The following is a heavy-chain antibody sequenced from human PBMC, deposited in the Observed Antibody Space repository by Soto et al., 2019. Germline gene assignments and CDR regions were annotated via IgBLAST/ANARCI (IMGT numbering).Heavy chain of an antibody. CDR1: GFTFSSHA. J-gene: IGHJ4*02. V-gene: IGHV3-30-3*01. CDR3: ASSLLDY. CDR2: ISYDGSNK. Sequence: QVQLVESGGGVVQPGRSLRLSCAASGFTFSSHAMHWVRQAPGKGLEWVAVISYDGSNKYYADSVKGRFTISRDNSKNTLYLQMNSLRAEDTAVYYCASSLLDYWGQGTLVTVSS.